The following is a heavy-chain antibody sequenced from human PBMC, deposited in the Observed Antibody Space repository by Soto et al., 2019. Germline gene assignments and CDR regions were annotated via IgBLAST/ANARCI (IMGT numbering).Heavy chain of an antibody. V-gene: IGHV1-2*04. D-gene: IGHD5-12*01. J-gene: IGHJ6*03. Sequence: QVQLVQSGAEVRKPGASVTVSCRSSGDSFNDYYIHWVRQAPGQGFEWMGWINPNGGVTKYAQMLQGWASMTRDTSIRTVYMQLSRLRSDDTVVYYCARESGGATATLDYYYFDMDVWGTGTTVTVSS. CDR2: INPNGGVT. CDR1: GDSFNDYY. CDR3: ARESGGATATLDYYYFDMDV.